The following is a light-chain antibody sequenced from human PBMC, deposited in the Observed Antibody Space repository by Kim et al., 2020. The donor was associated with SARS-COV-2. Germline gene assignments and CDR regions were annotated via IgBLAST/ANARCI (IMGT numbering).Light chain of an antibody. J-gene: IGKJ2*01. CDR1: QSVLHSSNSNNY. Sequence: DIVMTQSPDSLAVSLGERATINCRSSQSVLHSSNSNNYLAWYQQKPGQPPKLLIYWASTRESGVPDRFSGSGSGPDFTLTISSLQSEGVAVYYCQQYYSSPYTFGQGTKLEIK. CDR3: QQYYSSPYT. CDR2: WAS. V-gene: IGKV4-1*01.